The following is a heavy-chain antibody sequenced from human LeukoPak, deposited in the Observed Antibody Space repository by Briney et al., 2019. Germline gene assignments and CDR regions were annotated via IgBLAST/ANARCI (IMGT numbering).Heavy chain of an antibody. CDR2: ISSSSSYI. Sequence: PGGSLRLSCAASGFTFSSYSMNWVRQAPGKGLEWVSSISSSSSYIYYADSVKGRFTISRDNAKNSLYLQMNSLRAEDTAVYYCARDSSQLLDAFDIWGQGTMVTVSS. D-gene: IGHD2-2*01. V-gene: IGHV3-21*01. J-gene: IGHJ3*02. CDR1: GFTFSSYS. CDR3: ARDSSQLLDAFDI.